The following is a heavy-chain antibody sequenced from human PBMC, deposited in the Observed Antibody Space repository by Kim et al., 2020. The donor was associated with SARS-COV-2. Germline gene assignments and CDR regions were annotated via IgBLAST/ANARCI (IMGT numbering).Heavy chain of an antibody. CDR1: GFTFGDYA. J-gene: IGHJ3*02. CDR2: IRSKAYGGTT. D-gene: IGHD6-6*01. V-gene: IGHV3-49*04. CDR3: TYSLVVQLVHAFDI. Sequence: GGSLRLSCTASGFTFGDYAMSWVRQAPGKGLEWVGFIRSKAYGGTTEYAASVKGRFTISRDDSKSIAYLQMNSLKTEDTAVYYCTYSLVVQLVHAFDIWGQGTMVTVSS.